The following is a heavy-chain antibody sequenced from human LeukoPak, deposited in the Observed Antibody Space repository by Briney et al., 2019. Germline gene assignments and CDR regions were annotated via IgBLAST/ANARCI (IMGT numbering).Heavy chain of an antibody. CDR3: ARSSPVTESFDY. J-gene: IGHJ4*02. V-gene: IGHV4-39*01. CDR1: GGSISSGSYY. Sequence: SETLSLTCTVSGGSISSGSYYWSWIRQPAGKGLEWIGSIYYSGSTYYNPSLKSRVTISVDTSKNQFSLKLSSVTAADTAVYYCARSSPVTESFDYWGQGTLVTVSS. CDR2: IYYSGST. D-gene: IGHD4-17*01.